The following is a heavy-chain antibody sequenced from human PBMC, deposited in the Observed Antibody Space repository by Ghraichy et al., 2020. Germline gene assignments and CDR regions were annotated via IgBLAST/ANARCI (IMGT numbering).Heavy chain of an antibody. CDR2: ISWDGDST. CDR3: AKGRVPAAILDSFDF. D-gene: IGHD2-2*01. V-gene: IGHV3-43*01. CDR1: GFTFDDKT. Sequence: AGSLRLSCAASGFTFDDKTMHWVRQAPGKGLEWVSLISWDGDSTYYSDSVKGRFTISRDNSKNSLYLQMDSLRTEDTALYYCAKGRVPAAILDSFDFWGQGTLVTVSS. J-gene: IGHJ4*02.